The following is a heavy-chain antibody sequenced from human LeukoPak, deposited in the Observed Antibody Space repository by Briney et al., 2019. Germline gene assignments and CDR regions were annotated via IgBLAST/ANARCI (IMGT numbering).Heavy chain of an antibody. CDR2: ISSSGSTI. CDR1: GFTFSDYY. V-gene: IGHV3-11*01. Sequence: GGSLRLSCAASGFTFSDYYMSWIRQAPGKGLEWVSYISSSGSTIYYADSVKGRFTISMDNAKNSLYLQMNSLRAEDTAVYYCARDRAIAAAGSDAFDIWGQGTMVTVSS. D-gene: IGHD6-13*01. J-gene: IGHJ3*02. CDR3: ARDRAIAAAGSDAFDI.